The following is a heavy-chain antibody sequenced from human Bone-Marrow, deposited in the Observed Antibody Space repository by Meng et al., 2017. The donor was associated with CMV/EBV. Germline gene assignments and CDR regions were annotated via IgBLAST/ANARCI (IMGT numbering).Heavy chain of an antibody. CDR1: GGSISSGDYY. CDR2: IYYSGST. J-gene: IGHJ5*02. V-gene: IGHV4-30-4*08. CDR3: ARGAYDFWSGYNWFDP. D-gene: IGHD3-3*01. Sequence: QVHLQGAGPGLVKPSQTLSLTCTVSGGSISSGDYYWSWIRQPPGKGLEWIGYIYYSGSTYYNPSLKSRVTISVDTSKNQFSLKLSSVTAADTAVYYCARGAYDFWSGYNWFDPWGQGTLVTVSS.